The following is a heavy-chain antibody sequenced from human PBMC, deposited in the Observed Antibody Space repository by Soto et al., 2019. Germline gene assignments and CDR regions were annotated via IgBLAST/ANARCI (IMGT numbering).Heavy chain of an antibody. CDR1: GDSFRSSDYY. CDR3: ARPGYSSSWYWFDP. V-gene: IGHV4-39*01. D-gene: IGHD6-13*01. CDR2: MHYSGST. Sequence: QLQLQESGPGLVKPSETLPLTCAVSGDSFRSSDYYWGWIRRPPNKGLEWIGSMHYSGSTFYNPSLKSRVPISVDTSKNQFSLKLTSVTAADTAVYYCARPGYSSSWYWFDPWGQGTLVTVSS. J-gene: IGHJ5*02.